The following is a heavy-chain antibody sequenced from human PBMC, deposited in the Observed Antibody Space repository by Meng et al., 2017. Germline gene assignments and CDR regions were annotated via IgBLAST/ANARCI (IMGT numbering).Heavy chain of an antibody. J-gene: IGHJ4*02. V-gene: IGHV4-61*01. D-gene: IGHD4-23*01. Sequence: SETLSLTCTVSGGSVSSGSYYWSWIRQPPGKGLEWIGYIYYSGSTNYNPSLKSRVTISVDTSKNQFSLKLSSVTAADTAVYYCARAPNCGGNSAAIDYWGQGTLVTVSS. CDR2: IYYSGST. CDR3: ARAPNCGGNSAAIDY. CDR1: GGSVSSGSYY.